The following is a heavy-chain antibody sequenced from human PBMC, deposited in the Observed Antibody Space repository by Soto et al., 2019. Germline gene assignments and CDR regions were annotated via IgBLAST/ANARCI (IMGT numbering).Heavy chain of an antibody. CDR3: ARLTRGVYDSGRLWEKFDY. Sequence: QITVKESGLTLVKPTETLTLTCTFSGFSLSSIGMGVGWIRQPPGKALEWLALIYWDAAKSYSPSLSSRLTITKDPSKNEGDLTMTNMDPVDTATYYWARLTRGVYDSGRLWEKFDYWGQGTLVTVSS. CDR2: IYWDAAK. CDR1: GFSLSSIGMG. V-gene: IGHV2-5*02. J-gene: IGHJ4*02. D-gene: IGHD5-12*01.